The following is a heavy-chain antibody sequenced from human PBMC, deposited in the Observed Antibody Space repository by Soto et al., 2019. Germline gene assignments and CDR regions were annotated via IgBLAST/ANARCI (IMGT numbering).Heavy chain of an antibody. CDR3: ARASYGSGNYYAPYYYYGMDV. V-gene: IGHV4-59*01. CDR2: IYYSGNT. D-gene: IGHD3-10*01. J-gene: IGHJ6*02. Sequence: SETLSLTCDVSGASISSYYWSWIRQPPGKGLEWIGYIYYSGNTNYNPSLKSRVTMSVDTSKNQFSLNLTSVTAADTAVYFCARASYGSGNYYAPYYYYGMDVWGQGTTVTVSS. CDR1: GASISSYY.